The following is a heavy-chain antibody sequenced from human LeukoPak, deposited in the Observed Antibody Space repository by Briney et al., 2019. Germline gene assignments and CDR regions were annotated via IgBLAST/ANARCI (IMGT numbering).Heavy chain of an antibody. V-gene: IGHV1-69*13. CDR1: GGTFSSYA. Sequence: GASVKVSCKASGGTFSSYAISWVRQAPGQGLEWMGGIIPIFGTANYAQKFQGRVTITADESTSTAYMELSSLRSEDTAVYYCAREVSDYSWFDPWGQGTLVTVSS. D-gene: IGHD4-11*01. J-gene: IGHJ5*02. CDR2: IIPIFGTA. CDR3: AREVSDYSWFDP.